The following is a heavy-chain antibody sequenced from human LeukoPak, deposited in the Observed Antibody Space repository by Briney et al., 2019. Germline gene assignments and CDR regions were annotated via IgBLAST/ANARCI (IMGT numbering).Heavy chain of an antibody. CDR3: ARDRVGYCSSTSCYHFDY. J-gene: IGHJ4*02. CDR2: IFPIFGTA. V-gene: IGHV1-69*06. Sequence: GAAVKVSCTASGGTFSSYAISWVRQAPGQGLEWMGGIFPIFGTANYAQKFQGRVTITADKSTSTAYMELSSLRSEDTAVYYCARDRVGYCSSTSCYHFDYWGQGTLVTVSS. D-gene: IGHD2-2*01. CDR1: GGTFSSYA.